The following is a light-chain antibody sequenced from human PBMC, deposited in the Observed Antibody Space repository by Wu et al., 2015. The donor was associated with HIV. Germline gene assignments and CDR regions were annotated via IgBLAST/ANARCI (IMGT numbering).Light chain of an antibody. V-gene: IGKV3-20*01. CDR1: QSISSNY. CDR3: QQYANSPYS. Sequence: EIVLTQSPGTLSLSPGERATFSCRASQSISSNYLAWHQQKPGQAPRLLIYGASNRATGIPDRFSGSGSETDFTLTINKLEPEDFAVYYCQQYANSPYSFGQGTKLEIK. CDR2: GAS. J-gene: IGKJ2*03.